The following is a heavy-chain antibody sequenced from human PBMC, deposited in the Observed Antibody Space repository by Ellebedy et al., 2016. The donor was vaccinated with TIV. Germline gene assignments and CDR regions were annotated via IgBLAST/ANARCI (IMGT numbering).Heavy chain of an antibody. V-gene: IGHV3-74*03. D-gene: IGHD5-12*01. CDR2: INGDGTTT. CDR3: ARRKREGDYDYFRFDH. Sequence: GESLKIPCSVPGFTFSSYWMQWVRQAPGKGLVWVSGINGDGTTTTYADSVKGRFTISRDNAKNTLYLQMNSLRVEDTAVYFCARRKREGDYDYFRFDHWGQGTLVTVSS. J-gene: IGHJ4*02. CDR1: GFTFSSYW.